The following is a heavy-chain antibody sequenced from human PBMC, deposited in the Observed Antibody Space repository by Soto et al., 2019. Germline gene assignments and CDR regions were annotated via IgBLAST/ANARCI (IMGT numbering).Heavy chain of an antibody. Sequence: HPGGSLRLSCAASGFTFSSYGMHWVRQAPGKGLEWVAVISYDGSNKYYADSVKGRFTISRDNSKNTLYLQMNSLRAEDTAVYYCAKVKNNWNYGLDYWGQGTLVTVSS. CDR3: AKVKNNWNYGLDY. CDR2: ISYDGSNK. D-gene: IGHD1-7*01. CDR1: GFTFSSYG. J-gene: IGHJ4*02. V-gene: IGHV3-30*18.